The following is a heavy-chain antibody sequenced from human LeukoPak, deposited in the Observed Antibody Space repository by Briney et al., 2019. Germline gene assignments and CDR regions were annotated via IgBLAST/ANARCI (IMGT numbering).Heavy chain of an antibody. Sequence: GGSLRLSCAASGFTFSSYWMSWVRQAPGKGLEWVTNIKKDASEKYYVDSVKGRFTISRDNAKNSLFVQMDSLRAEDTAVYYCVGGPGYWGQGTLVTVSS. D-gene: IGHD3-10*01. CDR2: IKKDASEK. V-gene: IGHV3-7*01. CDR3: VGGPGY. J-gene: IGHJ4*02. CDR1: GFTFSSYW.